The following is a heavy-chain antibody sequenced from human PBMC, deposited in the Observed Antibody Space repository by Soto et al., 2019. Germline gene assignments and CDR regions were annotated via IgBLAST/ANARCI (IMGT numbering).Heavy chain of an antibody. CDR2: IHYSGST. J-gene: IGHJ5*02. CDR1: GDSISSYY. CDR3: ARGGLAARKGRWFDP. D-gene: IGHD6-6*01. Sequence: SETRSLTCTVSGDSISSYYWGWIRQPPGKGLEWIGYIHYSGSTNYNPSLKSRVTISVDTPKNQFSLKVNSMTAADTAVYYCARGGLAARKGRWFDPWGQGTLVTVSS. V-gene: IGHV4-59*01.